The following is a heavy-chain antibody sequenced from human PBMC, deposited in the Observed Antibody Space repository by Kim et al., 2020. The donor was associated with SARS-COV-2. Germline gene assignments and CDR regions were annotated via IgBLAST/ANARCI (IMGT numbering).Heavy chain of an antibody. J-gene: IGHJ4*02. Sequence: SETLSLTCTVSGGSISSSSYYWGWIRQPPGKGLEWIGSIYYSGSTYYNPSLKSRVTISVDTSKNQFSLKLSSVTAADTAVYYCAVSSGWYRTGPYGYWGQGTLVTVSS. CDR2: IYYSGST. CDR3: AVSSGWYRTGPYGY. D-gene: IGHD6-19*01. V-gene: IGHV4-39*01. CDR1: GGSISSSSYY.